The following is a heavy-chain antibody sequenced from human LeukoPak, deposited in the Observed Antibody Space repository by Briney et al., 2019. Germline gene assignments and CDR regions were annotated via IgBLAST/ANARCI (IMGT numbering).Heavy chain of an antibody. D-gene: IGHD2-15*01. Sequence: PGGSLRLSCAASEFTFSSYSMNWVRQAPGKGLEWVSYIANSGNSKSYADSVKGRFTISRDNTKNSLYLQMNGLRAEDTAVYYCARDPLSCSGGNCHFDYWGQGTLVTVSS. V-gene: IGHV3-48*01. CDR2: IANSGNSK. J-gene: IGHJ4*02. CDR3: ARDPLSCSGGNCHFDY. CDR1: EFTFSSYS.